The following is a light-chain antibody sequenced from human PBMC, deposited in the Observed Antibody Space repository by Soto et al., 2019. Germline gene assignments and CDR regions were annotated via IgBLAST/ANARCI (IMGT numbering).Light chain of an antibody. CDR1: LRVGPY. J-gene: IGKJ4*01. CDR2: DAS. CDR3: QHRSNWPLT. Sequence: IVLTQSPATLSLSQEERASLSCRATLRVGPYLAWYQQKPGQAPRLLIYDASSRATGIPARFSGSGSGTDFTLTISSLEPEDFAVYYCQHRSNWPLTFGGGTKVEIK. V-gene: IGKV3-11*01.